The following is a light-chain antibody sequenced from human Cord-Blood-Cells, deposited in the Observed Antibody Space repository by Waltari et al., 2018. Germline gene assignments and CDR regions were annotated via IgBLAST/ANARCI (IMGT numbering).Light chain of an antibody. CDR3: CSYAGSSTLV. V-gene: IGLV2-23*01. Sequence: SALTQPASGSGSPGQAITIPCTGTSSDVGGYNLVSWYQQHPGQAPKLMIYEGSKRPSGVSNRFSGSKSGNTASLTISGLQAEDEADYYCCSYAGSSTLVFGGGTKLTVL. J-gene: IGLJ3*02. CDR2: EGS. CDR1: SSDVGGYNL.